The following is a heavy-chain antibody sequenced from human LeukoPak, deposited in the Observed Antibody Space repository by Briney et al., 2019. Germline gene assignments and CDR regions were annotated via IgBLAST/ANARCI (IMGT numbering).Heavy chain of an antibody. CDR1: GFTFNNYG. CDR2: ISGSGGST. V-gene: IGHV3-23*01. D-gene: IGHD3-22*01. CDR3: AKDEGIVVAYQGGGDY. J-gene: IGHJ4*02. Sequence: GGSLRLSCAASGFTFNNYGMHWVRQAPGKGLERVSAISGSGGSTYYADSVKGRFTISRDNSKNTLYLQMNSLRAEDTAVYYCAKDEGIVVAYQGGGDYWGQGTLVTVSS.